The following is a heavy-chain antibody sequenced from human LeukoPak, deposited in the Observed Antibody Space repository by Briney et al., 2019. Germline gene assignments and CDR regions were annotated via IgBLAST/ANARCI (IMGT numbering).Heavy chain of an antibody. J-gene: IGHJ3*02. CDR1: GFTFRNYA. CDR3: ARVGSVGDFYAYAI. CDR2: VSSNGGYT. D-gene: IGHD1-26*01. V-gene: IGHV3-64*01. Sequence: GGSLSLSHAGSGFTFRNYALYWVRQAPGKGLEYVSAVSSNGGYTYYAKSVKGRFTISRDNSKNTLYLQMGSLRAEDMGLYYCARVGSVGDFYAYAIWGQGTKVTVSS.